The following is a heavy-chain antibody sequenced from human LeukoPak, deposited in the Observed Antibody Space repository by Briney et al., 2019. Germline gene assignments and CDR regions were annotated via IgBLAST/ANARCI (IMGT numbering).Heavy chain of an antibody. D-gene: IGHD4-23*01. CDR1: GGSVSSGSYY. V-gene: IGHV4-61*01. CDR2: IYYSGST. Sequence: SETLSLTCTVSGGSVSSGSYYWSWVRQPPGKGLESLGYIYYSGSTNYKPSLKSRVTISVDTSKNQFSLKLSSVTAADTAVYYCARGGYGGSYGMDVWGQGTTVTVSS. CDR3: ARGGYGGSYGMDV. J-gene: IGHJ6*02.